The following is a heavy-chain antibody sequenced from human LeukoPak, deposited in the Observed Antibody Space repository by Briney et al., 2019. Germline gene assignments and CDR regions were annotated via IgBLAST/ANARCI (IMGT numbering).Heavy chain of an antibody. CDR2: SRNKANRYTT. CDR1: GFIFSDYY. Sequence: GGSLRLSCAVSGFIFSDYYMDWVRQAPGKGLEWLARSRNKANRYTTEYAASAKGRFTISRDESKNSLYLQMNLLRTDGTAVYYCARGHWSFDYLGQGTLVTVSS. CDR3: ARGHWSFDY. V-gene: IGHV3-72*01. J-gene: IGHJ4*02. D-gene: IGHD1-1*01.